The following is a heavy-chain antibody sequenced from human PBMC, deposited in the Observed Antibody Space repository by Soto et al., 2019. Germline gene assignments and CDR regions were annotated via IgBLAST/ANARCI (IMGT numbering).Heavy chain of an antibody. J-gene: IGHJ4*02. D-gene: IGHD1-1*01. Sequence: SETLSLTCTVSGGSISSSSYYWGWIRQPPGKGLEWIGSIYYSGSTYYNPSLKSRVTISVDTSKNQFSLKLSSVTAADTAVYYCARHFWDWNGGTVSEHWGQGTLVTVSS. CDR2: IYYSGST. CDR3: ARHFWDWNGGTVSEH. V-gene: IGHV4-39*01. CDR1: GGSISSSSYY.